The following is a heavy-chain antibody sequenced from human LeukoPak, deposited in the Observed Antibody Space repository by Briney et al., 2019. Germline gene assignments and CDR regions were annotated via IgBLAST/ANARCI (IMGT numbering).Heavy chain of an antibody. CDR3: ARDYSRFYTGNWFDP. Sequence: GGSLRLSCAASGFTFSSYEMNWVRQAPGKGLEWVSYISSSGSTIYYADSVKGRFTISRDNSKNTLYLQMNSLRAEDTAVYYCARDYSRFYTGNWFDPWGQGTLVTVSS. CDR1: GFTFSSYE. V-gene: IGHV3-48*03. CDR2: ISSSGSTI. J-gene: IGHJ5*02. D-gene: IGHD2-2*02.